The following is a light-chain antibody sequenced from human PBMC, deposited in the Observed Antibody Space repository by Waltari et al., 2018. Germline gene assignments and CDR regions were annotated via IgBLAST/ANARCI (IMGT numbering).Light chain of an antibody. CDR2: DTS. Sequence: EIVLTQSPATLSLSPGERATLSCRPSQRINGYLAWYQQKPGQAPRPLIYDTSNGATGIPARFRVTWSGTDVTLSISCLEPEDFAVYFCQHRSNWPPLFSFVPGTKVGMK. J-gene: IGKJ3*01. CDR3: QHRSNWPPLFS. CDR1: QRINGY. V-gene: IGKV3-11*01.